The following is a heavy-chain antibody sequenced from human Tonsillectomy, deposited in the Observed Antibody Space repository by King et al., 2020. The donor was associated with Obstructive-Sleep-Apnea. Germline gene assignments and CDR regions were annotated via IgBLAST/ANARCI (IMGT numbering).Heavy chain of an antibody. Sequence: VQLVESGAEVKKPGESLTISCKGSGYTFTSSWINWVRQMPGKGLEWMGMIDPSDSYTNYSPSFQGHVTISADKSIITAYLQWSSLKAPDTAMYYCARTDMVRGVILGYGMDVWGQGTTVTVSS. D-gene: IGHD3-10*01. V-gene: IGHV5-10-1*03. CDR2: IDPSDSYT. J-gene: IGHJ6*02. CDR1: GYTFTSSW. CDR3: ARTDMVRGVILGYGMDV.